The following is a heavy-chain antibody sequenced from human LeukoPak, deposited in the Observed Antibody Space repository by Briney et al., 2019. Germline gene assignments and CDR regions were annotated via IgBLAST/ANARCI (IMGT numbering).Heavy chain of an antibody. Sequence: GASVKVSCKASGYTFTSYGISWVRQAPGQGLEWMGWISAYNGNTNYAQKLQGRVTMTTDTSTSTAYMELRSLRSDDTAVYYCARDLHDSGSWYFGAFDIWGQGTMVTVSS. CDR1: GYTFTSYG. CDR2: ISAYNGNT. J-gene: IGHJ3*02. D-gene: IGHD6-13*01. V-gene: IGHV1-18*01. CDR3: ARDLHDSGSWYFGAFDI.